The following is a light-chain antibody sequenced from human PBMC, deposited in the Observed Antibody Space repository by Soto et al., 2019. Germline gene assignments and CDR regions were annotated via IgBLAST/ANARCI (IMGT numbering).Light chain of an antibody. Sequence: QSVLTQPPSVSGAPGQRVTVSCTGSSSNIGAGYDVHWYRQLPGTAPKLLIYGNSNRPSGVPDRFSGSKSGTSASLAITGLQAEDEADYYCQSYDSSLSGYVFGTRTKVTVL. V-gene: IGLV1-40*01. J-gene: IGLJ1*01. CDR2: GNS. CDR1: SSNIGAGYD. CDR3: QSYDSSLSGYV.